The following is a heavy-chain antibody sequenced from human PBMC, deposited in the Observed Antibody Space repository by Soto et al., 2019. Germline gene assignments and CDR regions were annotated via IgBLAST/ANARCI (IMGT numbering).Heavy chain of an antibody. Sequence: DVQLLESGGGLVQPGGSLRLSCAASGFTFSSYAMSWVRQAPGEGLEWVSAICGDSTRTYYADSVKGRFTIPRDNSNDTVYLQMISLRAEDTAVYYCAKSGGGTCYSAVDYWGQGSLVTVSS. CDR1: GFTFSSYA. D-gene: IGHD2-15*01. J-gene: IGHJ4*02. CDR3: AKSGGGTCYSAVDY. V-gene: IGHV3-23*01. CDR2: ICGDSTRT.